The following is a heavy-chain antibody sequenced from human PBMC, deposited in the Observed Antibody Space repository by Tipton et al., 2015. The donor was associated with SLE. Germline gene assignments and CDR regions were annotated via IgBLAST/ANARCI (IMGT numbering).Heavy chain of an antibody. D-gene: IGHD2-2*01. J-gene: IGHJ3*02. CDR2: IYPGGSS. CDR3: TRGSNFDI. Sequence: TLSLTCDVNGGSLSGFYWNWIRQPPGKGLEWIGDIYPGGSSYYNPSLKSRINISIDTSKNQFSLRLGSVTAADTALYYCTRGSNFDIWGQGTMVTVSS. CDR1: GGSLSGFY. V-gene: IGHV4-34*01.